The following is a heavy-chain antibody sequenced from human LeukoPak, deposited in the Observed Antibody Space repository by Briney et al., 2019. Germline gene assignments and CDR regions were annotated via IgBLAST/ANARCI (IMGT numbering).Heavy chain of an antibody. CDR3: ARQVGPDY. CDR1: GFTFRNYA. J-gene: IGHJ4*02. CDR2: ISGSGANR. Sequence: PGGSLRLSCAASGFTFRNYAMAWFRQAPGKGLEWVSAISGSGANRYFADSVKGRFTISRDNSRNALRLQMNSLRAEDTAVYFCARQVGPDYWGQGTLVTVSS. V-gene: IGHV3-23*01.